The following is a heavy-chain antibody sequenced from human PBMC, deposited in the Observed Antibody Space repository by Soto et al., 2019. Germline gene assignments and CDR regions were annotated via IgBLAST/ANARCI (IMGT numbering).Heavy chain of an antibody. Sequence: QVQLEQSGAEMKKPGSSVKVSCKASGGTFRNSAINWVRQAPGQGLEWMGGIMPIFRTPDYAQNFQGRVTITADEATSTAYMELIGLRSADTAVYYCASDKDRLQLGGNYYYIMDVWGQGTTVTVSS. J-gene: IGHJ6*02. CDR2: IMPIFRTP. CDR1: GGTFRNSA. D-gene: IGHD3-16*01. V-gene: IGHV1-69*12. CDR3: ASDKDRLQLGGNYYYIMDV.